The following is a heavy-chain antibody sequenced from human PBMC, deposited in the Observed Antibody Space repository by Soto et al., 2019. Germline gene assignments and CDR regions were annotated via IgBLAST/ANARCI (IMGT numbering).Heavy chain of an antibody. Sequence: SETLSLTCTVSGGSISSGGYYWSWFRQHPGKGLEWIGYIYYSGSTYYNPSLKSRVTISVDTSKNQFSLKLSSVTAADTAVYYCARDIKGGVPDGMDVWGQGTTVT. CDR3: ARDIKGGVPDGMDV. CDR1: GGSISSGGYY. V-gene: IGHV4-31*03. D-gene: IGHD2-2*01. CDR2: IYYSGST. J-gene: IGHJ6*02.